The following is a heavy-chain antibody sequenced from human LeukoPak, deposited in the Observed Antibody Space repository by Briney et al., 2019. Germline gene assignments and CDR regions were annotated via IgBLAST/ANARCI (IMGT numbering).Heavy chain of an antibody. CDR1: GFTFSSYG. J-gene: IGHJ4*02. CDR3: AKGSDIVATSWALYFGY. D-gene: IGHD5-12*01. Sequence: GGSLRLSCAASGFTFSSYGMHWVRQAPGKGLEWVAFIRYDGSNKYYADSVKGRFTISRDNSKNTLYLQMNSLRAEDTAVYYCAKGSDIVATSWALYFGYWGQGTLVTVSS. CDR2: IRYDGSNK. V-gene: IGHV3-30*02.